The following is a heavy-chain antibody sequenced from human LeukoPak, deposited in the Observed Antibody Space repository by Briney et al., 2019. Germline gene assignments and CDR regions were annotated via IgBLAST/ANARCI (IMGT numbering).Heavy chain of an antibody. Sequence: PGGSLRLSCAASGFTFDDYAMHWVRQAPGKGLEWVSGISWNSGSIGYADSVKGRFTISRDNAKNSLYLQMNSLRAEDMALYYCAKDTMATITHAGEFDYWGQGTLVTVSS. CDR1: GFTFDDYA. CDR2: ISWNSGSI. D-gene: IGHD5-24*01. CDR3: AKDTMATITHAGEFDY. V-gene: IGHV3-9*03. J-gene: IGHJ4*02.